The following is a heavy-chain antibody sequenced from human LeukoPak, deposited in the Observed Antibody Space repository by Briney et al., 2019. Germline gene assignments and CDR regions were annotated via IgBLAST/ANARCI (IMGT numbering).Heavy chain of an antibody. CDR3: TKDPLDY. CDR1: GFTLSNYM. V-gene: IGHV3-23*01. Sequence: GGSLRLSCVASGFTLSNYMMSWVRQAPGKGLEWVSAISGSTVGTFYSDSVRGRFTISRDSPKNTLYLQMNSLRVEDTAVYYCTKDPLDYWGQGTLVAVSS. CDR2: ISGSTVGT. J-gene: IGHJ4*02.